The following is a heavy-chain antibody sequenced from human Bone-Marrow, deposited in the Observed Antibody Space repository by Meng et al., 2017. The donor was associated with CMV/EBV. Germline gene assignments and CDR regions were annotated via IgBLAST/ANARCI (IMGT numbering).Heavy chain of an antibody. D-gene: IGHD1-26*01. J-gene: IGHJ5*02. CDR3: ARSASSGSYFRWFDP. Sequence: GSLRLSCTVSGGAISSYYWNWIRQSPGKGLEWIGYIYYSGNTDYNPSLKSRVTISVDTSKNQFSLKLSSVTAADTALYYCARSASSGSYFRWFDPWGQGTLVTVSS. CDR1: GGAISSYY. CDR2: IYYSGNT. V-gene: IGHV4-59*01.